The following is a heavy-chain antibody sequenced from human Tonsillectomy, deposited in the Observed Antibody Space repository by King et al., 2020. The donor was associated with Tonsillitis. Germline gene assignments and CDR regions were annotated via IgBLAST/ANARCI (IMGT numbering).Heavy chain of an antibody. J-gene: IGHJ6*02. CDR2: ISYDGSNK. D-gene: IGHD3-3*01. CDR1: GFTLRSYA. V-gene: IGHV3-30-3*01. Sequence: VQLVESGGGVVQPGRSLRLFCAASGFTLRSYAMHWVRQAPGKGLEVVAVISYDGSNKYLADSVKGRVTISRDNSKNMLYLQMNSLRAEDTAVYYCARDLRSDLYGMDVWGQGTTVTVSS. CDR3: ARDLRSDLYGMDV.